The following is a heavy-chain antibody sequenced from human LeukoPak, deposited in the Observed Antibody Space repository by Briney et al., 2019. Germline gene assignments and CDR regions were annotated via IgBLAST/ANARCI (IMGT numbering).Heavy chain of an antibody. V-gene: IGHV3-23*01. CDR3: AYSYCGGDCYAGFDY. CDR2: ISGSGGST. D-gene: IGHD2-21*01. J-gene: IGHJ4*02. CDR1: GFTFSSYA. Sequence: PGGSLRLSCAASGFTFSSYAMSWVRQAPGKGLEWVSAISGSGGSTYYADSVKGRFTISRDNSKNTLYLQMNSLRAEDTAVYYCAYSYCGGDCYAGFDYWGQGTLVTVSS.